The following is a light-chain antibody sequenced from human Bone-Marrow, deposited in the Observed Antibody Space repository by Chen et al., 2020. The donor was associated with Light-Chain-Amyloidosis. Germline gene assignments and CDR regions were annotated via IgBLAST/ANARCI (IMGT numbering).Light chain of an antibody. CDR1: IIGAFNL. V-gene: IGLV2-23*03. CDR3: CSYGGYSTFI. Sequence: QSALTPPASVSGSPGRSITSSCTGTIIGAFNLVSWYQQNPGNAPKLIIYEGSRRPSEVSARFSGSTSGNTASLTISGLQTDDEADYYCCSYGGYSTFIFGGGTELTVL. J-gene: IGLJ2*01. CDR2: EGS.